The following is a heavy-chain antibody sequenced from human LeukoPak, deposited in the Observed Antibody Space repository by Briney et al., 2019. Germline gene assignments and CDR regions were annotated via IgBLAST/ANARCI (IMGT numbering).Heavy chain of an antibody. D-gene: IGHD3-22*01. V-gene: IGHV3-15*01. CDR3: TTRDSSGYYNYFDY. J-gene: IGHJ4*02. Sequence: PGGSLRLSCAASGFTFSSYAMSWVRQAPGKGLEWVGRIKSKTDGGTTDYAAPVKGRFTISRDDSKNTLYLQMNSLKTEDTAVYYCTTRDSSGYYNYFDYWGQGTLVTVSS. CDR2: IKSKTDGGTT. CDR1: GFTFSSYA.